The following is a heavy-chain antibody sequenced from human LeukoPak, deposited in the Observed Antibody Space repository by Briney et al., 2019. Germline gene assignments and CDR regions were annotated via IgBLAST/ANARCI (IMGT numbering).Heavy chain of an antibody. CDR3: AREELGGSFYYGMDV. V-gene: IGHV4-39*07. D-gene: IGHD3-16*01. Sequence: SETLSLTCTISGGSIFSSSYHWGWIRQPPGKGLEWIGEINHSGSTNYNPSLKSRVTISVDTSKNQFSLKLSSVTAADTAVYYCAREELGGSFYYGMDVWGQGTTVTVSS. CDR1: GGSIFSSSYH. CDR2: INHSGST. J-gene: IGHJ6*02.